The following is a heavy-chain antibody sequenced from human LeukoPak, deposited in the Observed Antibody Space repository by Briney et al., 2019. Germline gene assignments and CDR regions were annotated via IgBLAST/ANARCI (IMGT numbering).Heavy chain of an antibody. CDR3: ARSARYNWNDLGWFDP. V-gene: IGHV6-1*01. D-gene: IGHD1-20*01. Sequence: SQTLSLTCAISGDSVCSNSAAWNWIRQSPSRGLEWLGRTYYRSKWYNDYAVSVKSRITINPDTSKNQFSLQLNSVTPEDTAVYYCARSARYNWNDLGWFDPWGQGTLVTVSS. CDR2: TYYRSKWYN. J-gene: IGHJ5*02. CDR1: GDSVCSNSAA.